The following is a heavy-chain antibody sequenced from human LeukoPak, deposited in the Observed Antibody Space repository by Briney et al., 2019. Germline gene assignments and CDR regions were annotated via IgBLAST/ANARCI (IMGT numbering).Heavy chain of an antibody. Sequence: SVKVSCKASGGTFSSYAFSWVRQAPGQGLEWMGGIIPLLGTANYAQKFQGRVTITADTSSSTVYMELRSLRSDDTAVYYCARGSRTGWYYFDYWGQGTLVTVSS. CDR2: IIPLLGTA. CDR1: GGTFSSYA. CDR3: ARGSRTGWYYFDY. D-gene: IGHD6-19*01. V-gene: IGHV1-69*06. J-gene: IGHJ4*02.